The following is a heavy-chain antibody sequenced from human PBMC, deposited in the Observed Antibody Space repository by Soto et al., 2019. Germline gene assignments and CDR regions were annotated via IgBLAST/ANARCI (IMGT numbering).Heavy chain of an antibody. D-gene: IGHD5-12*01. Sequence: PGGSLRLSCAASGFTFSSYWMSWVRQAPGKGLEWVANIKQDGSEKYYVDSVKGRFTISRDNAKNSLYLQMNSLRAEDTAVYYCARFQVATTRGGPDYWGQGTLVTVSS. CDR2: IKQDGSEK. V-gene: IGHV3-7*01. J-gene: IGHJ4*02. CDR3: ARFQVATTRGGPDY. CDR1: GFTFSSYW.